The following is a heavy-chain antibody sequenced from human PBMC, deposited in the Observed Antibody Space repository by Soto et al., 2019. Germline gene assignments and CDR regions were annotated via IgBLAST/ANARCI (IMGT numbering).Heavy chain of an antibody. CDR2: ISGAGSHI. Sequence: GGSLRLSCAASEFTFSSYTMNWFRQALGKGLEWVSSISGAGSHIYYADSVKGRFTISRDNAESSLYLQMNSLRAEDTGVYYCARFTTTGYSWPAVFDIWGQGTMLTVSS. V-gene: IGHV3-21*01. D-gene: IGHD3-9*01. CDR1: EFTFSSYT. J-gene: IGHJ3*02. CDR3: ARFTTTGYSWPAVFDI.